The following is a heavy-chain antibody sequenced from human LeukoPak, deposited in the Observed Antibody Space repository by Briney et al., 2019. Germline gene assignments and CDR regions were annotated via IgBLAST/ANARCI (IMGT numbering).Heavy chain of an antibody. CDR3: GALTDTMIFVLY. V-gene: IGHV4-39*01. CDR2: AFYRGSA. D-gene: IGHD3/OR15-3a*01. J-gene: IGHJ4*02. CDR1: AGSFTSSNYN. Sequence: SETLPLTCTVSAGSFTSSNYNWGWLRQTPERRREWIGSAFYRGSAYYNASLKSRVTISLDTSTTQFSLRLTSLTAADTAVYYCGALTDTMIFVLYWGQGALVTVS.